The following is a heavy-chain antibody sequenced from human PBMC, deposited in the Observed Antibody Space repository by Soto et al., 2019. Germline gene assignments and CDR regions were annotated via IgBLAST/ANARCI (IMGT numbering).Heavy chain of an antibody. J-gene: IGHJ4*02. Sequence: LRLSCEGPGFTFSDYGFHWVRQAPGKGLEWVAMISYDGSDRYYRDSVQGRFTISRDDSKNTVFLQMNSLRTEDTAMYYCARSTYCNGGSCYPQYWGPGTLVTVSS. V-gene: IGHV3-30*03. CDR3: ARSTYCNGGSCYPQY. CDR2: ISYDGSDR. D-gene: IGHD2-15*01. CDR1: GFTFSDYG.